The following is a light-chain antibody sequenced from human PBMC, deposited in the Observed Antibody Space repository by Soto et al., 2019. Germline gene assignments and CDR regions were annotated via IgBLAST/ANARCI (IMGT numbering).Light chain of an antibody. J-gene: IGKJ2*01. CDR1: QRITTY. V-gene: IGKV1-39*01. CDR3: QQTYSTPYT. Sequence: IQMTQSPSSLSASVGDRVTITCRASQRITTYLNWYQQKPGEAPKLLISTSGTLQRGVPSRFSGSGSGTEFPLTITALRPADFAPYFCQQTYSTPYTFGQGTKLEIK. CDR2: TSG.